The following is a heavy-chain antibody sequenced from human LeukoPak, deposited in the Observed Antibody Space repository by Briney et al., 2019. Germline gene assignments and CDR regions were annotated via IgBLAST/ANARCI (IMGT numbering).Heavy chain of an antibody. V-gene: IGHV4-34*01. CDR2: INHSGST. CDR1: GGSFSGYY. J-gene: IGHJ2*01. CDR3: ARVYYSRSYDYWYFDL. Sequence: SETLSLTCAVYGGSFSGYYWSWIRQPPGKGLEWIGEINHSGSTNYNPSLKSRVTISVDTSKNQCSLKLSSVTAADTAVYYCARVYYSRSYDYWYFDLWGRGTLVTVSS. D-gene: IGHD6-13*01.